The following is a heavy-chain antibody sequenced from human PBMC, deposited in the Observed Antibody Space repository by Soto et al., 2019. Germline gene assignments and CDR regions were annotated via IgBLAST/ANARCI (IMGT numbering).Heavy chain of an antibody. CDR3: AKVITTDISYWYGMDV. D-gene: IGHD1-26*01. J-gene: IGHJ6*02. Sequence: GGSLRLSCAASGFTFSSYPMVWVRQAPGKGLESISSISGSGTSYYADSVKGRFTISRDNSENTLYLQMNSLRAEDTAVYYCAKVITTDISYWYGMDVWGQGTTVTVSS. CDR1: GFTFSSYP. CDR2: ISGSGTS. V-gene: IGHV3-23*01.